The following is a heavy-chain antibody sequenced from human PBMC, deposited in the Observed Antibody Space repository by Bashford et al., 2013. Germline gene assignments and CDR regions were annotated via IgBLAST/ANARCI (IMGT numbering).Heavy chain of an antibody. V-gene: IGHV3-74*01. D-gene: IGHD3-16*01. CDR2: TNPDGSTT. J-gene: IGHJ5*01. Sequence: PGKGLVWVSRTNPDGSTTSYADSVKGRFTISRDNAKNTLYLQMHSLRAEDTAVYYCVRAVSYWFDSVGPGNPGHRLL. CDR3: VRAVSYWFDS.